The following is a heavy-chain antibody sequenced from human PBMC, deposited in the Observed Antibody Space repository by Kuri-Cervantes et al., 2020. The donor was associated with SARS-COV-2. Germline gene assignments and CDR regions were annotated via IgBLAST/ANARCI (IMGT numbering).Heavy chain of an antibody. CDR3: AKSWGRHYFDY. CDR2: ISGSGGST. D-gene: IGHD3-16*01. J-gene: IGHJ4*02. V-gene: IGHV3-23*01. Sequence: SCKASGYTFSSYAMSWVRQAPGKGLEWVSAISGSGGSTYYADSVKGRFTISRDNSKNTLYLQMNSLRAEDTAVYYCAKSWGRHYFDYWGQGTLVTVSS. CDR1: GYTFSSYA.